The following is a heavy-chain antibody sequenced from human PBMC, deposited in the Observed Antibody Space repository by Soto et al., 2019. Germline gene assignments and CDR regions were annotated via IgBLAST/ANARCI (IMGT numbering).Heavy chain of an antibody. CDR1: GGCISRYC. D-gene: IGHD3-22*01. Sequence: SVTRSRTCTVGGGCISRYCWNSIRLHTGKGLEWIGYIYYSGSTNYNPSLKSRVTISVDTSKNQFSLKLSSVTAADTAVYYCARQNYYDSSGYSNWFDPWGQGTLVTVSS. V-gene: IGHV4-59*01. CDR3: ARQNYYDSSGYSNWFDP. J-gene: IGHJ5*02. CDR2: IYYSGST.